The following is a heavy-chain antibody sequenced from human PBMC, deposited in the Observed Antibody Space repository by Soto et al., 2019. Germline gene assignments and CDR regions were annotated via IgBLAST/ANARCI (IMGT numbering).Heavy chain of an antibody. Sequence: ASVKVSCKASGYTFTSYGINWVRQAPGQGLEWMGWISGYNGNTNYAQMIEGRVTMTTDTSTSTAYMELRSLISDDTAVYYCARAWFGESFDIWGQGTKVTVSS. D-gene: IGHD3-10*01. CDR3: ARAWFGESFDI. V-gene: IGHV1-18*01. CDR2: ISGYNGNT. CDR1: GYTFTSYG. J-gene: IGHJ3*02.